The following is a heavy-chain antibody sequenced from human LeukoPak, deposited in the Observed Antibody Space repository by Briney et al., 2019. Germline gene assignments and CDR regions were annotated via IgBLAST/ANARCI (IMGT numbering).Heavy chain of an antibody. V-gene: IGHV1-69*13. Sequence: SVKVSCKASGGSFSSYAISWVRQAPGQGLEWMGGIIPIFGTANYAQKFEGRVTITADDSTSTAYMELSSLRSEDTAVYYCGRRLTMIVVARGIYYYGMDVWGQGTTVTVSS. CDR2: IIPIFGTA. CDR3: GRRLTMIVVARGIYYYGMDV. D-gene: IGHD3-22*01. CDR1: GGSFSSYA. J-gene: IGHJ6*02.